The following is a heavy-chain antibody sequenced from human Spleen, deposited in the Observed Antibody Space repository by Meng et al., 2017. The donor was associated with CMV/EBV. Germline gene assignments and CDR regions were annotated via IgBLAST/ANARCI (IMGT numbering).Heavy chain of an antibody. J-gene: IGHJ6*02. CDR2: INHSGST. CDR3: ARDPHPIVGAAYGMDV. D-gene: IGHD1-26*01. Sequence: SETLSLTCAVYGGSLSGYYWSWIRQPPGKGLEWIGEINHSGSTNYNPSLKSRVTISVDTSKNQFSLKLSSVNAADTAVYYCARDPHPIVGAAYGMDVWGQGTTVTVSS. CDR1: GGSLSGYY. V-gene: IGHV4-34*01.